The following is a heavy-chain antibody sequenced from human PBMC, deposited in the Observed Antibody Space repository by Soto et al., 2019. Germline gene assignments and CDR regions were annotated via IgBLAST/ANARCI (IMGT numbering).Heavy chain of an antibody. CDR1: GFSFDDYA. CDR3: AKDLAYCGGDCYPGAFQH. D-gene: IGHD2-21*02. J-gene: IGHJ1*01. V-gene: IGHV3-23*01. Sequence: GGSLRLSCAASGFSFDDYAMTWVRQATGKGLEWVSAISGSGGSTYYADSVKGRFTISRDNSKNTLYLQMNSLRAEDTAVYYCAKDLAYCGGDCYPGAFQHWGQGTLVTVSS. CDR2: ISGSGGST.